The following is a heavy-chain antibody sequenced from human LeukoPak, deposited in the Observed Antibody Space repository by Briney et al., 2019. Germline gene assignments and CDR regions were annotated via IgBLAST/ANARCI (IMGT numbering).Heavy chain of an antibody. CDR1: GYTFTSYD. J-gene: IGHJ5*02. V-gene: IGHV1-8*03. CDR2: MNPNSGNT. CDR3: ARSSLYYDFWSGYSLWFDP. D-gene: IGHD3-3*01. Sequence: ASVKVSCKASGYTFTSYDINWVRQATGQGLEWMGWMNPNSGNTGYAQKFQGRVTITRNTSISTAYMELSSLRSEDTAAYYCARSSLYYDFWSGYSLWFDPWGQGTLVTVSS.